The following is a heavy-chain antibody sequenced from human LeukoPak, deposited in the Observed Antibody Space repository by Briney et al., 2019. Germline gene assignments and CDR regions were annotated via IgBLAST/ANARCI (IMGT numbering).Heavy chain of an antibody. CDR1: GYTFTSYD. D-gene: IGHD5-24*01. Sequence: ASVKVSCKASGYTFTSYDINWVRQATGQGLEWMGWISAYNGNTNYAQKLQGRVTMTTDTSTSTAYMELRSLRSDDTAVYYCARFKVEYYFDYWGQGTLVTVSS. J-gene: IGHJ4*02. V-gene: IGHV1-18*01. CDR2: ISAYNGNT. CDR3: ARFKVEYYFDY.